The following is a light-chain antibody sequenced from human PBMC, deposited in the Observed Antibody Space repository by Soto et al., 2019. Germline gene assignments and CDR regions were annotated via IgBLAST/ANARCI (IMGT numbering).Light chain of an antibody. Sequence: QSALTQPASVSGSPGQSITISCAGTTSDVAYYDLVSWYQQHPGRAPKLLIYEVSTRPSGISSRFSGSKSGNTASLTISGLQPEDEADYYCSSDVSGYSLGVFGGGTQLTVL. CDR3: SSDVSGYSLGV. V-gene: IGLV2-14*02. CDR1: TSDVAYYDL. J-gene: IGLJ7*01. CDR2: EVS.